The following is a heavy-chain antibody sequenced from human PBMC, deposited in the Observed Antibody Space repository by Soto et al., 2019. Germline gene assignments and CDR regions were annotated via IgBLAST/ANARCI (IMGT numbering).Heavy chain of an antibody. CDR3: ARGGYYFYLDV. CDR1: GGSVTISNW. D-gene: IGHD3-10*01. V-gene: IGHV4-4*02. CDR2: IHHSGST. Sequence: QVQLHESGPGLVKPSGTLSLTCAVSGGSVTISNWWSWVRQSTCKGLEWIGQIHHSGSTNYNPSLAIRVTISIDKSTKHFSLEMKSVTAADTAVYYCARGGYYFYLDVWGKGTTVTVSS. J-gene: IGHJ6*03.